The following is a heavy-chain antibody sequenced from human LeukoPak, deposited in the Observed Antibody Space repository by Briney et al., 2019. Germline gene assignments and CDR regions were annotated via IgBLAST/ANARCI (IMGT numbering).Heavy chain of an antibody. V-gene: IGHV3-23*01. CDR1: GFTFSSYA. CDR2: ISGSGGST. D-gene: IGHD5-18*01. J-gene: IGHJ4*02. CDR3: TRDTAMARGFDY. Sequence: GGSLRLSCAASGFTFSSYAMSWVRQAPGKGLEWVSAISGSGGSTYYADSVKGRFTISRDNAKNSLYLQMNSLRAEDTAVYYCTRDTAMARGFDYWGQGNLVTVSS.